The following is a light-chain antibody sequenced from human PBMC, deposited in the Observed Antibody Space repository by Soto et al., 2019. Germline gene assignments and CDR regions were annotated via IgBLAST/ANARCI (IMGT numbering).Light chain of an antibody. CDR2: EGS. J-gene: IGLJ1*01. CDR3: CSYAGSSTPYV. V-gene: IGLV2-23*01. Sequence: SVLTQPASVSGSPGQSIPISSTGTSSDVGSYNLVSWYQQHPGKAPKLMIYEGSKRPSGVSNRFSGSKSGNTASLTISGLQAEDEADYYCCSYAGSSTPYVYGTGTKVTVL. CDR1: SSDVGSYNL.